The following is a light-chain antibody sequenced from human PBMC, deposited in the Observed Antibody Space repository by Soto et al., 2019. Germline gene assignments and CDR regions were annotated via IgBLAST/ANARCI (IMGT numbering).Light chain of an antibody. V-gene: IGLV2-23*01. J-gene: IGLJ2*01. CDR3: CSYAGSSTYVV. CDR2: EGS. Sequence: QSALTQPASGAGSPGQSITISCTGTSSDVGSFNLVSWYQHHPGKAPKLMVYEGSKRPSGVSDRFSGSNSGNTASLTLSGLQAEDEADYYCCSYAGSSTYVVFGGGTKLTVL. CDR1: SSDVGSFNL.